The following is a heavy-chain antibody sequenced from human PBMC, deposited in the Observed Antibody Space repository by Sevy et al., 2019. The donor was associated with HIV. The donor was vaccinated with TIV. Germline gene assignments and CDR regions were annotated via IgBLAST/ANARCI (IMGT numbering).Heavy chain of an antibody. V-gene: IGHV3-48*02. J-gene: IGHJ4*02. Sequence: GGSLRLSCAASGFTFATYSMTWVRQAPGKGLEWLSYINNSSSTRYYADSVRGRCTISRDNANNSLFLQMNSLRDDDTALYYCARGSFGGDSATFGYWGRGTLVTVSS. CDR1: GFTFATYS. CDR3: ARGSFGGDSATFGY. D-gene: IGHD2-21*02. CDR2: INNSSSTR.